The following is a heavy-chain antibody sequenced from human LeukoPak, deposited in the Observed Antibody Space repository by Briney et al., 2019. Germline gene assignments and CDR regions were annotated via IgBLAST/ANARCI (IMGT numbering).Heavy chain of an antibody. Sequence: KPSETLSLTCAVSGYSISSGYYWGWIRQPPGKGLEWIGSIYHSGSTYYNPSLKSRVPISVDTSKNQFSLKLSSVTAADTAVYYCAHDSGSYFDAFDIWGQGTMVTVSS. CDR3: AHDSGSYFDAFDI. J-gene: IGHJ3*02. CDR2: IYHSGST. D-gene: IGHD1-26*01. CDR1: GYSISSGYY. V-gene: IGHV4-38-2*01.